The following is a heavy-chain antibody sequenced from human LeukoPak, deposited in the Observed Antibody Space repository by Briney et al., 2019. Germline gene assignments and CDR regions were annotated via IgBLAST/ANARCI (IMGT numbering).Heavy chain of an antibody. V-gene: IGHV3-11*06. D-gene: IGHD3-10*01. CDR3: ARGKDYYGSGSPDGGPGAFDI. CDR2: ISRSSSYT. Sequence: KPGGSLRLSCAASGFTFSDYYMSWIRQAPGKGLEWVSYISRSSSYTNYADSVKGRFTISRDNAKNSLYLQMNSLRAEDTAVYYCARGKDYYGSGSPDGGPGAFDIWGQGTMVTVSS. CDR1: GFTFSDYY. J-gene: IGHJ3*02.